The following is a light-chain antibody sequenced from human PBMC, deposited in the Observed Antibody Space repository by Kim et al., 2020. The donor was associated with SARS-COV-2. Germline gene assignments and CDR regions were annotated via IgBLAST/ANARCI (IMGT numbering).Light chain of an antibody. Sequence: TVTNTCRASQAITTFVAWLQQKSGKAPKLLVYAAFKLKSGGPTRLSGRGSGTDFTLTINNLPAEDFATYHCQQYYSTRVLWSFGQGTKVDIQ. CDR3: QQYYSTRVLWS. CDR1: QAITTF. CDR2: AAF. V-gene: IGKV1-NL1*01. J-gene: IGKJ1*01.